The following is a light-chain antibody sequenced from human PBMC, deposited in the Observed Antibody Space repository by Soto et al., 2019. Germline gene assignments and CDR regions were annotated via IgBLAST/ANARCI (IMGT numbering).Light chain of an antibody. CDR1: SSNIGAGYD. J-gene: IGLJ2*01. V-gene: IGLV1-40*01. CDR3: ATWDDSLNAVL. Sequence: QSVLTQPPSVSGAPGQRVTISCTGSSSNIGAGYDVHWYQQRPGTAPKLLIFGNSNRPSGVPDRFSGSKSGTSASLAITGLQAEDEADYYCATWDDSLNAVLFGGGTKLTVL. CDR2: GNS.